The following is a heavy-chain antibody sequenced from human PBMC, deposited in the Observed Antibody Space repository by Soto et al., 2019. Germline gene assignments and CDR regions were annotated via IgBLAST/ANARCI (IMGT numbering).Heavy chain of an antibody. J-gene: IGHJ6*02. Sequence: ASVKVTCKASGYTFTSYAMHWVRQAPGQRLEWMGWINAGNGNTKYSQKFQGRVTITRDTSASTAYMELSSLRSEDTAVYYCAKSPARNTYYYHSSGQYPPGYFYGMDVWGQGTTVTVSS. V-gene: IGHV1-3*01. D-gene: IGHD3-22*01. CDR1: GYTFTSYA. CDR3: AKSPARNTYYYHSSGQYPPGYFYGMDV. CDR2: INAGNGNT.